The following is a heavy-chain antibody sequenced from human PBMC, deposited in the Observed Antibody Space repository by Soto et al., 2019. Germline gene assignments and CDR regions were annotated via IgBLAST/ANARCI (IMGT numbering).Heavy chain of an antibody. Sequence: QVQLQESGPGRVQPSQTLSLTCSVSGGSINNGVYFWSWIRQHPGKGLEWIGYVHAGGSTYYNPSLNGRVAMSYDTSKDQFYLNLKSVTAADTAVFYCVRGFVEAAMDLDYWGPGTLITVSS. D-gene: IGHD5-18*01. CDR3: VRGFVEAAMDLDY. V-gene: IGHV4-31*03. CDR2: VHAGGST. J-gene: IGHJ4*02. CDR1: GGSINNGVYF.